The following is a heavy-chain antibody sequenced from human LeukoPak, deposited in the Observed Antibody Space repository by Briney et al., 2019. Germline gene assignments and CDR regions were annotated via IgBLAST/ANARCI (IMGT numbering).Heavy chain of an antibody. J-gene: IGHJ4*02. CDR2: IYYSGSTSDNYSGST. CDR1: GGSISSYY. Sequence: SETLSLTCTVSGGSISSYYWNWIRQPPGKGLEWIGYIYYSGSTSDNYSGSTNYNPSLKSRVTMSVDTSKNQFSLKLSSVTAADTAVYYCARHGSFTMPFDYWGQGALVTVSS. D-gene: IGHD3-10*01. V-gene: IGHV4-59*08. CDR3: ARHGSFTMPFDY.